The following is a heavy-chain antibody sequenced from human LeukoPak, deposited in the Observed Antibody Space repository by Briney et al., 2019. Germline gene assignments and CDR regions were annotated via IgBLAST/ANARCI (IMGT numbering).Heavy chain of an antibody. CDR3: ARGPSNYDFWSGYLWIDY. D-gene: IGHD3-3*01. CDR1: GYTFTTYA. CDR2: INTNTGNP. Sequence: ASVKVSCKASGYTFTTYAMNWVRQAPGQGLEWMGWINTNTGNPTYAQGFTGQFVFSLDTSVSTAYLQISSLKAEDTAVYYCARGPSNYDFWSGYLWIDYWGQGTLVTVSS. V-gene: IGHV7-4-1*02. J-gene: IGHJ4*02.